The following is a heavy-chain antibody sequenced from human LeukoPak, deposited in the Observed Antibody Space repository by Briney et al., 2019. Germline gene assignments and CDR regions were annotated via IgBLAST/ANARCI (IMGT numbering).Heavy chain of an antibody. CDR1: GLISTNYN. V-gene: IGHV3-21*01. J-gene: IGHJ3*02. D-gene: IGHD2-8*02. CDR2: ISGGSTYI. CDR3: ARDDVTTNGGVIADSRLFDI. Sequence: GGSLRLSCAASGLISTNYNLNWVRQAPGKGLEWISSISGGSTYIYYADSVRGRFTISRDNAKNSVYLQKNSLRGEDTAVYYCARDDVTTNGGVIADSRLFDIWGQGTMVTVSS.